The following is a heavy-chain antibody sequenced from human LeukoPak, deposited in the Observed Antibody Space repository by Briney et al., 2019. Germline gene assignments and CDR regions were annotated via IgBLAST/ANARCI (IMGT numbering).Heavy chain of an antibody. Sequence: SETLSLTCTVSGGSISSYYWSWIRQPPGQGLEWIGYIYYSGSTNYNPSLKSRVTISVDTSKNQFSLKLSSVTAADTAVYYCASGYGSGSYFGKWRYYFDYWGQGTLVTVSS. V-gene: IGHV4-59*01. CDR3: ASGYGSGSYFGKWRYYFDY. J-gene: IGHJ4*02. CDR1: GGSISSYY. D-gene: IGHD3-10*01. CDR2: IYYSGST.